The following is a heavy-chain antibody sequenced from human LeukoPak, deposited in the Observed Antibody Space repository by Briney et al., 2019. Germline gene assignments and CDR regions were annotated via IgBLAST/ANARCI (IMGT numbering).Heavy chain of an antibody. D-gene: IGHD6-13*01. CDR1: GFTFRSYS. CDR2: INSDGSDT. Sequence: GGSLRLSCAASGFTFRSYSMNWVRQAPGKGLVWLSCINSDGSDTSYADSVKGRFTISRDNAKDSLYLQMNSLRAEDTAVYYCAREAGRYSSNIDWFDPWGQGTLVTVSS. CDR3: AREAGRYSSNIDWFDP. V-gene: IGHV3-74*01. J-gene: IGHJ5*02.